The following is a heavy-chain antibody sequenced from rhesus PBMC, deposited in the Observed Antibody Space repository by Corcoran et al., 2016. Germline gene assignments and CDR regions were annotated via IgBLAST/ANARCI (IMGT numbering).Heavy chain of an antibody. J-gene: IGHJ5-1*01. CDR2: INGYRWTT. CDR1: GGSFRSYW. D-gene: IGHD6-37*01. Sequence: QVQLQESGPGLVKPSETLSLTCAVFGGSFRSYWWNWIRQSPGKGLEWIGEINGYRWTTNDNPSLQSRVTISTDVSKNQFSLQLTSVTAADMAVYYCTSPVRYRFDVWGPGVLVSVSS. CDR3: TSPVRYRFDV. V-gene: IGHV4-80*01.